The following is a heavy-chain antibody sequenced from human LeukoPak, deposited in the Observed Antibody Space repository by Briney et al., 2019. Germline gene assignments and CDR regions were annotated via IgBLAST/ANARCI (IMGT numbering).Heavy chain of an antibody. CDR3: ARQQYSAGDPFDY. CDR2: IYYSGST. D-gene: IGHD3-10*01. CDR1: GGSISSSSYY. Sequence: SETLSLTCTVSGGSISSSSYYWGWIRQPPGKGLEWIGSIYYSGSTYYNPSLKSRVTISVDTSKNQFSLKLSSVTAADTAVYYCARQQYSAGDPFDYWGQGALVTVSS. J-gene: IGHJ4*02. V-gene: IGHV4-39*01.